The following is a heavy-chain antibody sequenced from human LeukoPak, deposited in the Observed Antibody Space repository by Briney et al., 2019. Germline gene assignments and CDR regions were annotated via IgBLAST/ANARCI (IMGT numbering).Heavy chain of an antibody. CDR2: IYTSGST. V-gene: IGHV4-61*02. CDR1: GDSISSSRYY. J-gene: IGHJ4*02. Sequence: SETLSLTCTVSGDSISSSRYYWSWIRQPAGKGLEWIGRIYTSGSTNYNPSLKSRVTISVDTSKNQFSLKLSSVTAADTAVYFCARAGGSYDSSGYYFKWGQGTLVTVSS. CDR3: ARAGGSYDSSGYYFK. D-gene: IGHD3-22*01.